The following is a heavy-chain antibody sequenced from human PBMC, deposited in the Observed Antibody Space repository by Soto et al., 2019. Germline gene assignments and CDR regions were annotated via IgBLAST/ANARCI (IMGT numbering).Heavy chain of an antibody. CDR3: ATSNTTCPGCYS. V-gene: IGHV4-59*01. J-gene: IGHJ5*02. Sequence: SETLSLTCTVSGGSISSYYWSWIRQPPGKGLEWIGYIYYSGSTNYNPSLKSRVTISVDTSKNQFSLKLSSVTAADTAVYYCATSNTTCPGCYSWGQGTLVTVSS. D-gene: IGHD2-2*01. CDR2: IYYSGST. CDR1: GGSISSYY.